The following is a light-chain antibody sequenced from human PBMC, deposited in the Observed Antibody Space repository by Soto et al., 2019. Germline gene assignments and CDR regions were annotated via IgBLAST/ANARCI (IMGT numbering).Light chain of an antibody. CDR2: MAS. J-gene: IGKJ2*01. V-gene: IGKV1-5*03. CDR3: QQYNSFSYT. Sequence: DIQMTQSPSTLSASVGDRVTITCRASQSISSWLAWYQQKPGKAPKLLIYMASTLESGVPSRFSGSGSGTEFTLTISSLQPDDFATYYCQQYNSFSYTFGQGTKLESK. CDR1: QSISSW.